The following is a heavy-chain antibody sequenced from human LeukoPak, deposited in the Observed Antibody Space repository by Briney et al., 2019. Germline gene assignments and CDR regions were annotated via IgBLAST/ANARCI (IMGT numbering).Heavy chain of an antibody. CDR3: VRIWFADWYFDL. J-gene: IGHJ2*01. Sequence: SGGSLRLSCTASGLTFSTSGFNWVRQAPGKGLEWVASIGPTGSDRYHADSIKGRFTISRDNANNFLYLQMNSLRAEDTAVYCCVRIWFADWYFDLWGRGTLVTVSS. CDR1: GLTFSTSG. V-gene: IGHV3-21*06. D-gene: IGHD3-10*01. CDR2: IGPTGSDR.